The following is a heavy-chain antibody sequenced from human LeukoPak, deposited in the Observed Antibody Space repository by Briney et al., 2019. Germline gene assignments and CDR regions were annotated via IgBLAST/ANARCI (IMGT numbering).Heavy chain of an antibody. CDR1: GFTFNSYA. CDR3: AKAVGATRGYYYSGMDV. Sequence: SGGSLRLSCAASGFTFNSYAMSWVRQAPGKGLEWVSSTSGGGGVTYYADSVKGRFTISRDNSVNTLYLQMNSLTAGDTALYYCAKAVGATRGYYYSGMDVWGQGTTVTVSS. J-gene: IGHJ6*02. D-gene: IGHD1-26*01. V-gene: IGHV3-23*01. CDR2: TSGGGGVT.